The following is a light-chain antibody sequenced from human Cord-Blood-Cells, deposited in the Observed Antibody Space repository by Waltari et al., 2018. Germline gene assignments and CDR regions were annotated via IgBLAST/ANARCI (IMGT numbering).Light chain of an antibody. CDR3: TSYTSSSTWV. CDR1: SSDVGGYNY. V-gene: IGLV2-14*01. CDR2: DVS. J-gene: IGLJ3*02. Sequence: QSALTQPASVSGSPGQSITISCTGTSSDVGGYNYVSWYQQHPGKAPKLMIYDVSKRPSGVSNRFSGSTSGNTASLTISGLHGEDEADYYCTSYTSSSTWVFGGGTKLTVL.